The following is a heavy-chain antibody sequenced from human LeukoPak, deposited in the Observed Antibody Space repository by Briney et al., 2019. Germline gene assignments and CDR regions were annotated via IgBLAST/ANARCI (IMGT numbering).Heavy chain of an antibody. CDR3: ARGRSGYFDWSPSY. D-gene: IGHD3-9*01. Sequence: PGGSLRLSCAASGFTFSSYSMNWVRQAPGKGLEWVSSISSSSSYIYYADSVKGRFTISRDNAKNSLYLQMNSLRAEDTAVYYRARGRSGYFDWSPSYWGQGTLVTVS. J-gene: IGHJ4*02. CDR2: ISSSSSYI. CDR1: GFTFSSYS. V-gene: IGHV3-21*03.